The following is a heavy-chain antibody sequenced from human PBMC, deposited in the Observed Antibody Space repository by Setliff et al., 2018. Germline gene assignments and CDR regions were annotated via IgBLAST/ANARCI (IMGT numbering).Heavy chain of an antibody. V-gene: IGHV3-23*01. CDR1: GFTFSSYG. J-gene: IGHJ3*02. CDR2: ISGSGGST. D-gene: IGHD3-10*01. Sequence: QPGGSLRLSWAASGFTFSSYGMHWVRQAPGKGLEWVSAISGSGGSTYYADSVKGRFTISRDNSKNTLYLQMNSLRAEDTAVYYCAKVSRWFGEHDAFDIWGQGTMVTVSS. CDR3: AKVSRWFGEHDAFDI.